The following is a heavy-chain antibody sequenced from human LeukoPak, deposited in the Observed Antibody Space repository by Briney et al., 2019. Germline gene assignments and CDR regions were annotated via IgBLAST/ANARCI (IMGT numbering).Heavy chain of an antibody. V-gene: IGHV3-30*03. CDR2: ISNDGSNK. Sequence: GGSLRLSCAASGFTFSSYSMNWVRQAPGKGLEWAAVISNDGSNKYYADSVKGRFTISRDNSKNTLYLQMNSLRAEDTAVYYCARGMGDFWSGYDYWGQGTLVTVSS. CDR1: GFTFSSYS. J-gene: IGHJ4*02. D-gene: IGHD3-3*01. CDR3: ARGMGDFWSGYDY.